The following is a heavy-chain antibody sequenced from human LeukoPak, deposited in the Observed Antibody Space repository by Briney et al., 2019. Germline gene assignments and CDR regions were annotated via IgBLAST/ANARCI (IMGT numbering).Heavy chain of an antibody. CDR2: XIPIFGTA. J-gene: IGHJ4*02. D-gene: IGHD6-13*01. CDR3: ARVSSLYSSSWNFDY. V-gene: IGHV1-69*01. CDR1: GGTFSSYA. Sequence: SVKVSCKASGGTFSSYAISWVRQAPGQGLEWMXGXIPIFGTANYAQKFQGRVTIAADESTSTAYMELSSLRSEDTAVYYCARVSSLYSSSWNFDYWGQGTLVTVSS.